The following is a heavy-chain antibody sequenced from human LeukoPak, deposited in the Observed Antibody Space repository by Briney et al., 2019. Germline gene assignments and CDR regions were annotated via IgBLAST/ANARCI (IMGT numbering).Heavy chain of an antibody. CDR2: ISGSGGST. J-gene: IGHJ4*02. D-gene: IGHD1-1*01. CDR3: AKVWNVATPPYYFDY. Sequence: GGSLRLSCAASGFTFDDYAMHWVRQAPGKGLEWVSGISGSGGSTYYADSVKGRFTISRDNSKNTLYLQMNSLRAEDTAVYYCAKVWNVATPPYYFDYWGQGTLVTVSS. V-gene: IGHV3-23*01. CDR1: GFTFDDYA.